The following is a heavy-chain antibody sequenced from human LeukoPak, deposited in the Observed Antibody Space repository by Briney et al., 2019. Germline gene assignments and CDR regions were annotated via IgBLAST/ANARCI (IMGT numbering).Heavy chain of an antibody. CDR3: ARARSGDGFNLDY. CDR2: ISYYGSNT. CDR1: GFTFGSFG. D-gene: IGHD5-24*01. V-gene: IGHV3-30-3*01. Sequence: GNSLRLSCAASGFTFGSFGMHWVRQAPGKGLEWVAAISYYGSNTYYADSVKGRFTISRDDSKNTLYLQMNSLRAEDTAVYFCARARSGDGFNLDYWGQGTLVTVAS. J-gene: IGHJ4*02.